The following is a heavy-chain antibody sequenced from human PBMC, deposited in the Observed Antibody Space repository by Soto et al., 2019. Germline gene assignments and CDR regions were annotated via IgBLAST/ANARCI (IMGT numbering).Heavy chain of an antibody. CDR1: GFTFRNYA. D-gene: IGHD6-19*01. Sequence: VQLVESGGGVVQPGRSLRLSCAASGFTFRNYAMHWVRQAPGKGLEWVAVIWNDGTDKYYADPVKGRFTISRDNPKNTLYLQINSLRAEDTAVYYCSRSTSGWPLGVDYWGQGTLVTVSS. CDR3: SRSTSGWPLGVDY. J-gene: IGHJ4*02. V-gene: IGHV3-33*01. CDR2: IWNDGTDK.